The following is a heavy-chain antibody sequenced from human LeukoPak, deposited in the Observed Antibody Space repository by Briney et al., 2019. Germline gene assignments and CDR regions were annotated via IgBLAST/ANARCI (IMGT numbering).Heavy chain of an antibody. J-gene: IGHJ4*02. Sequence: GGSLRLSCAASGFDFSSNWMHWVRHAPGQGLVWVSRIKGDGISTNYADSVKGRFTISRDNSKNTLYLQMNSLRGEDTAVYYCAKGYSGSYYPPYYFEYWGQGTLVTVSS. D-gene: IGHD1-26*01. V-gene: IGHV3-74*01. CDR2: IKGDGIST. CDR3: AKGYSGSYYPPYYFEY. CDR1: GFDFSSNW.